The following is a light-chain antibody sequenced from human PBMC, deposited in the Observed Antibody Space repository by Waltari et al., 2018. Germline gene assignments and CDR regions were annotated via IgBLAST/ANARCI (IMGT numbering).Light chain of an antibody. CDR2: DVS. Sequence: QSALTQPASVSGSPGQSITISCTGTSSDVGGYNYVSWYQQHPGKAPKLMIYDVSNRPSGVSNRCSGSKSANTASLTISGLQAEDEADYYCSSYISSSTLELFGGGTSLTVL. V-gene: IGLV2-14*03. CDR1: SSDVGGYNY. CDR3: SSYISSSTLEL. J-gene: IGLJ2*01.